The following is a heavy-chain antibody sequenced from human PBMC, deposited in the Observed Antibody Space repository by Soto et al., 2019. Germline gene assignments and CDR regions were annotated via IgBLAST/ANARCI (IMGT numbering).Heavy chain of an antibody. CDR1: GGTFSSYA. V-gene: IGHV1-69*13. D-gene: IGHD3-22*01. Sequence: GASVKVSCKASGGTFSSYAISWVRQAPGQGLEWMGGIIPIFGTANYAQKFQGRVTITADESTSTAYMELSSLRSEDTAVYYCARGVKYYYDSSGYLWDDAFDIWGQGTMVTVSS. CDR3: ARGVKYYYDSSGYLWDDAFDI. CDR2: IIPIFGTA. J-gene: IGHJ3*02.